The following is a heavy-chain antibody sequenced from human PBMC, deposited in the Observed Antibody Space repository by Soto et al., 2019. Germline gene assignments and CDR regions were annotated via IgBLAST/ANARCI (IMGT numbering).Heavy chain of an antibody. Sequence: SVKVSCRATGGTFSSYAISWVREAPGEGHEWMGGIIPTFGTANYAQKFEGRVTITAGKSTSTAYMELSRLGSEETAVYYCARPSTTHYDFWSGYSLRSADYYYYGMDVWRQGTTVTVSS. CDR1: GGTFSSYA. V-gene: IGHV1-69*06. CDR2: IIPTFGTA. D-gene: IGHD3-3*01. J-gene: IGHJ6*02. CDR3: ARPSTTHYDFWSGYSLRSADYYYYGMDV.